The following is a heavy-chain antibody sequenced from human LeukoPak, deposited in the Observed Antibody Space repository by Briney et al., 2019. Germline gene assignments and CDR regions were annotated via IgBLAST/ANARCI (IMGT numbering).Heavy chain of an antibody. CDR1: RYIFTSYY. J-gene: IGHJ4*02. Sequence: ASVKVSCKASRYIFTSYYIHWVRQAPGQGLEWTGWINPNNGGTKYAQKFQGRVTMTSDTSISTAYMELSRLRSDDTAMYYCVRDRGSSWFADYWGQGTLVTVSS. CDR2: INPNNGGT. V-gene: IGHV1-2*02. D-gene: IGHD6-13*01. CDR3: VRDRGSSWFADY.